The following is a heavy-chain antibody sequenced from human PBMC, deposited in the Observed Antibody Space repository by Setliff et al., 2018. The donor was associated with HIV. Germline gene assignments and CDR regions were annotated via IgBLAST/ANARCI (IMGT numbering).Heavy chain of an antibody. CDR3: AREIGDYYDSSGYYPPTDYYYGMDV. D-gene: IGHD3-22*01. V-gene: IGHV1-18*01. CDR2: ISAYNGNT. Sequence: ASVKVSCKASGYTFTSCDISWVRQAPGQGLEWMGWISAYNGNTNYAQKPQGRVTMTTDTSTSTAYTELRSLRSDDTAVYYCAREIGDYYDSSGYYPPTDYYYGMDVWGQGTTVTVSS. J-gene: IGHJ6*02. CDR1: GYTFTSCD.